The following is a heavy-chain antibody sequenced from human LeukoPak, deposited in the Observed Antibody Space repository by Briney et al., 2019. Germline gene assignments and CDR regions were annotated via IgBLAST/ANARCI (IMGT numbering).Heavy chain of an antibody. CDR2: IKQDGTEK. CDR3: ASGNYFDY. CDR1: GFTFSTYW. J-gene: IGHJ4*02. Sequence: GGSLRLSCAASGFTFSTYWMSWVRQAPGKGLEWVANIKQDGTEKHYVDSVKGRFIISRDNAKNSLYLQMNSLRAEDTAVYFCASGNYFDYWGQGTLVAVSS. D-gene: IGHD2-15*01. V-gene: IGHV3-7*01.